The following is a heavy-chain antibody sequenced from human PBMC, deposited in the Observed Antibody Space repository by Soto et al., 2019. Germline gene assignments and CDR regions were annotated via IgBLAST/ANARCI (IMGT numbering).Heavy chain of an antibody. V-gene: IGHV1-18*01. CDR3: ARDDPPRTHDAFDI. Sequence: ASVKVSCKASGYTFTSYGISWVRQAPGQGLEWMGWISAYIGKTNYAQKLQGRVTMTTDESTSTAYMELSSLRSEDTAVYYCARDDPPRTHDAFDIWGQGTMVTVSS. CDR1: GYTFTSYG. CDR2: ISAYIGKT. J-gene: IGHJ3*02.